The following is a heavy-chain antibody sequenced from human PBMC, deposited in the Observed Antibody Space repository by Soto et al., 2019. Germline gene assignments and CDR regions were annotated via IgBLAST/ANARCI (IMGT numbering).Heavy chain of an antibody. V-gene: IGHV3-23*05. CDR1: GLPHSSFA. Sequence: EVQLLESGGGLVQPGGSLRLSCTASGLPHSSFAMMWVRQAPGKGLECVSGIYGSGRGIEYADSVKGRFTISRDNSKNIVYLQLTDLRADDTAVYYCAKDAVYNDGLWLMDHWGQGTQVTVPS. J-gene: IGHJ4*02. D-gene: IGHD2-21*01. CDR2: IYGSGRGI. CDR3: AKDAVYNDGLWLMDH.